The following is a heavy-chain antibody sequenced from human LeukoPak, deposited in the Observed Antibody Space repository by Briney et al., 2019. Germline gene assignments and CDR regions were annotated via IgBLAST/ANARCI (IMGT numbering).Heavy chain of an antibody. Sequence: GGSLRLSCAASGFTVSSNYMSWVRQAPGKGLEWVSVIYTGGSTYYADSVNGRFTISRDNSKNTLYLQMNSPRGDDTAVYYCARAGQYSSNNWFDPWGQGTLVTVSS. D-gene: IGHD6-13*01. V-gene: IGHV3-66*01. J-gene: IGHJ5*02. CDR1: GFTVSSNY. CDR3: ARAGQYSSNNWFDP. CDR2: IYTGGST.